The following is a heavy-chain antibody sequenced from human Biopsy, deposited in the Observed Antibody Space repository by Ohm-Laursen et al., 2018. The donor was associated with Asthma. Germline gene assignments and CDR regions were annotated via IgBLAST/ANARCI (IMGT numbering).Heavy chain of an antibody. CDR3: AKDLSKAVGGSNDYYYGMDV. CDR1: GFTFSNYA. CDR2: ISGGGGGT. J-gene: IGHJ6*02. V-gene: IGHV3-23*01. D-gene: IGHD6-19*01. Sequence: SLRLSCSASGFTFSNYAMSWVRQAPGKGLERVSAISGGGGGTKYADSVKGRFTISRDNSKNTLSLQMSSLRAEDTALYYCAKDLSKAVGGSNDYYYGMDVWGQGTAVTVAS.